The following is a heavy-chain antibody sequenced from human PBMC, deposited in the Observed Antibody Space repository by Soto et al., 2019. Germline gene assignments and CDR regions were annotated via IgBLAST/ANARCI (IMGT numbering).Heavy chain of an antibody. Sequence: GGSLRLSCAASGFTFSSFWMTWVRQAPGKGLEWVANIKHDGSERYYVESVKGRFTISRDNARNSLFLEMKSLRSEDTAVYSCVRDRSGSYLEGFDYWGQGTLVTVSS. CDR1: GFTFSSFW. J-gene: IGHJ4*02. D-gene: IGHD1-26*01. CDR2: IKHDGSER. CDR3: VRDRSGSYLEGFDY. V-gene: IGHV3-7*01.